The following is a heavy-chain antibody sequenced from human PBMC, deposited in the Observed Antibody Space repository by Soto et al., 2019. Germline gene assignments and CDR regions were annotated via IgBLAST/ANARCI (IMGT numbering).Heavy chain of an antibody. CDR1: GFTLSSYE. D-gene: IGHD3-22*01. V-gene: IGHV3-48*03. CDR2: ISSSGSTI. CDR3: ASGAAFYYDTSRY. Sequence: GGSLRLSCAASGFTLSSYEMNWVRQAPGKGLEWVSYISSSGSTIYYADSGKGRFTISRDNAKNSQYLQMNSLRAEDTAVYYCASGAAFYYDTSRYWGQGTLVTVSS. J-gene: IGHJ4*02.